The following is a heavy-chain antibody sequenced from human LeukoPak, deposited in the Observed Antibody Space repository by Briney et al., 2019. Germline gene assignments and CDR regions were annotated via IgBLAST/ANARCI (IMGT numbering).Heavy chain of an antibody. CDR1: GFTFSSYA. J-gene: IGHJ4*02. Sequence: GGSLRLSCAASGFTFSSYAMSWVRQAPGKGLEWVSAISGSGGSTYYADSVKGRFTISRDNSKNTLYLQMNSLRAEDTAVYYCAKEQDIVVVPAALPFDYWGQGTLVTVSS. CDR2: ISGSGGST. D-gene: IGHD2-2*01. CDR3: AKEQDIVVVPAALPFDY. V-gene: IGHV3-23*01.